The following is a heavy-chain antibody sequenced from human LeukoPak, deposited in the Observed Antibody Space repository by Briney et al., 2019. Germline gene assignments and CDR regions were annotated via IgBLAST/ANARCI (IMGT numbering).Heavy chain of an antibody. CDR2: IGTAGDT. J-gene: IGHJ6*02. Sequence: PGGSLRLSCAASGFTFSSYDMNWVRQATGKGLEWVSAIGTAGDTYYPGSVKGRFTISRENAKNSLYLQMNSLRAGDTAVYYCARGYGSGGEYYYYGMDVWGQGTTVTVSS. V-gene: IGHV3-13*01. D-gene: IGHD3-10*01. CDR1: GFTFSSYD. CDR3: ARGYGSGGEYYYYGMDV.